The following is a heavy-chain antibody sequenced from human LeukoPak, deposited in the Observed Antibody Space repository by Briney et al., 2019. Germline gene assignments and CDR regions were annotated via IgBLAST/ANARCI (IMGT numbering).Heavy chain of an antibody. J-gene: IGHJ4*02. CDR3: ARAPFQSSGWYCDY. D-gene: IGHD6-19*01. CDR1: GGSFSGYY. CDR2: INHSGST. V-gene: IGHV4-34*01. Sequence: HSETLSLTCAVYGGSFSGYYWSWIRQPPGKGLEWIGEINHSGSTNYNPSLKSRVTISVDTSKNQFSLKLSSVTAADTAVYYCARAPFQSSGWYCDYWGQGTLVTVSS.